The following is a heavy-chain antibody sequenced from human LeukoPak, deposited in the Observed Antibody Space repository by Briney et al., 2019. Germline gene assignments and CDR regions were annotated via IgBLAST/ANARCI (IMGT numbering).Heavy chain of an antibody. CDR2: ISSSGSSI. Sequence: PGGSLRLSCAASGFIFSDYYMSWIRQDPGERLEWVSYISSSGSSIYYADSVKGRFTISRDNAKNSLYLQMNSLRAEDTAVYYCARDPGSGYEEHFDYWGQGTLVTVSS. CDR1: GFIFSDYY. D-gene: IGHD5-12*01. CDR3: ARDPGSGYEEHFDY. J-gene: IGHJ4*02. V-gene: IGHV3-11*01.